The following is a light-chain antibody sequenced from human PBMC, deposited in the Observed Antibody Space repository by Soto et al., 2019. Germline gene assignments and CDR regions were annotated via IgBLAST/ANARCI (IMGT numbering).Light chain of an antibody. CDR3: QHTRT. Sequence: DFQMTQSPSTLSASVGDRVTITCRASQNINNLVAWYQQKPGKAPKFLIYDVSTLQRGVPSRFSGRGFWTEFSLTISSLQPDDFGSYYCQHTRTFGQGTKVEIK. CDR1: QNINNL. CDR2: DVS. V-gene: IGKV1-5*01. J-gene: IGKJ1*01.